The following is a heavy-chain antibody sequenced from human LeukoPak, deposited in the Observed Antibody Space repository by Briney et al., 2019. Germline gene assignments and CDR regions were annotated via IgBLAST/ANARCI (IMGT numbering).Heavy chain of an antibody. V-gene: IGHV2-5*01. Sequence: SGPTLMKPTQTLTLPCTCSGFSVRTDAVGVGWIRQPQGKALEWLALIYWSDEKRYRPSLKSRLTITKDTSKNQVVLTMTNTDPVDTATYFCAHSRPRTGYSFDVWGQGTMVTVSS. J-gene: IGHJ3*01. CDR2: IYWSDEK. CDR1: GFSVRTDAVG. CDR3: AHSRPRTGYSFDV. D-gene: IGHD6-13*01.